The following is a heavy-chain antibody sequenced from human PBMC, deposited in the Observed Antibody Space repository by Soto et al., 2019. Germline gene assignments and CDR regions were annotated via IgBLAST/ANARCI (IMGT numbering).Heavy chain of an antibody. CDR1: GFSFSSYG. CDR3: ARFSSSWYGKIDY. J-gene: IGHJ4*02. CDR2: IWYDGSKN. D-gene: IGHD6-13*01. V-gene: IGHV3-33*01. Sequence: QVQLVESGGGVVQPGKSLRLSCAASGFSFSSYGMHWVRQAPGKGLEWVAVIWYDGSKNYYADSVKGRFTISRDNSKNTLYLQMNSLRADDTAVYYCARFSSSWYGKIDYWGQGTLVTVSS.